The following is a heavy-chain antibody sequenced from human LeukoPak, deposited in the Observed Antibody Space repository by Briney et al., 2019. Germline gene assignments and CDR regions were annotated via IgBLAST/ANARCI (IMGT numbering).Heavy chain of an antibody. CDR1: GFTFSSNG. D-gene: IGHD2-8*01. V-gene: IGHV3-23*01. Sequence: PGGSLRLSCAASGFTFSSNGMSWVRKAPGKGLEWVSSISGSGDKTYYADSVKGRFTISRDNSKSTMYLQMNSLRAEDTAVYHCAKTNGHYDLWGQGTLVIVSS. CDR3: AKTNGHYDL. CDR2: ISGSGDKT. J-gene: IGHJ4*02.